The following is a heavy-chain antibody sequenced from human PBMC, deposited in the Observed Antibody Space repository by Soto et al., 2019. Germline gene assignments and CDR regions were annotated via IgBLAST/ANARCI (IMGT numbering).Heavy chain of an antibody. V-gene: IGHV3-15*01. CDR1: GFTFSNAW. CDR2: IKSKTDGGTT. D-gene: IGHD3-10*01. J-gene: IGHJ4*02. CDR3: TTGPAMVRGVIILRRSDY. Sequence: EVQLVESGGGLVKPGGSLRLSCAASGFTFSNAWMSWVRQAPGKGLEWVGRIKSKTDGGTTDYAAPVKGRFTISRDDSKNTLYLQMNSLKTEDTAVYYCTTGPAMVRGVIILRRSDYWGQGTLVTVSS.